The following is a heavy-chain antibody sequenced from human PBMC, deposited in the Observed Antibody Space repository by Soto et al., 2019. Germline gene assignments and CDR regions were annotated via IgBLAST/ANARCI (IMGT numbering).Heavy chain of an antibody. CDR2: IYESGIT. J-gene: IGHJ4*02. CDR3: ARQSKSYDSSGYRFDY. D-gene: IGHD3-22*01. V-gene: IGHV4-4*02. Sequence: QVQLQESGPGLVKPSGTLSLTCAVSGGSISSNNWWSWVRQPPGKGPEWIGEIYESGITNYNPSLRTRVIISGDTSKTPFCLRLNSVTAADTAVYDCARQSKSYDSSGYRFDYWGQGTLVTVSS. CDR1: GGSISSNNW.